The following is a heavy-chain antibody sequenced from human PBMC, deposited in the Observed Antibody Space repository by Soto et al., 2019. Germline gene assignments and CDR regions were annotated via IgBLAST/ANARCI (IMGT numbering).Heavy chain of an antibody. D-gene: IGHD3-22*01. Sequence: SVKVSCKASGGTFNKYAIDWVREAPGQGLEWMGGITPLFGTPNYAQRFQGRVTISADEVTSTAYMELRSLRSDDTGVYYCARQFDYDTSGYYYAYWGQGTLVTVSS. CDR1: GGTFNKYA. CDR3: ARQFDYDTSGYYYAY. CDR2: ITPLFGTP. J-gene: IGHJ4*02. V-gene: IGHV1-69*13.